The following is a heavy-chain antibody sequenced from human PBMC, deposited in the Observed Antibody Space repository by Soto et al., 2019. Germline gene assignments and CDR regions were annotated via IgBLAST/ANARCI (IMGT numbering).Heavy chain of an antibody. Sequence: SGPTLVNPTQTLTLTCTFSGFSLSTSGVGVGWIRQPPGKALEWLALIYWDDDKRYSPSLKSRLTITKDTSKNQVVLTMTNMDPVDTATYYCAHRQVVAGTTILFDWFDPWGQGTLVTVSS. CDR1: GFSLSTSGVG. CDR3: AHRQVVAGTTILFDWFDP. J-gene: IGHJ5*02. CDR2: IYWDDDK. V-gene: IGHV2-5*02. D-gene: IGHD1-7*01.